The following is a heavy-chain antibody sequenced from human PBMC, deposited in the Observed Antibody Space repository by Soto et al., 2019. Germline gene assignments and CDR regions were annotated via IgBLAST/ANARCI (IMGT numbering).Heavy chain of an antibody. J-gene: IGHJ6*02. Sequence: PSETLSLTCPVSGGSISSYYWSWIRQPPGKGLEWIGYIYYSGSTNYNPSLKSRVTISVDTSKNQFSLKLSSVTAADTAVYYCARDLRVDITMVRAEKTNYYYYGMDVWGQGTTVTVSS. CDR2: IYYSGST. CDR1: GGSISSYY. D-gene: IGHD3-10*01. V-gene: IGHV4-59*01. CDR3: ARDLRVDITMVRAEKTNYYYYGMDV.